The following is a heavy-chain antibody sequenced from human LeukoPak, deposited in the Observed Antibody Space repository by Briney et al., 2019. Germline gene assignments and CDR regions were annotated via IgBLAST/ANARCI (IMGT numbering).Heavy chain of an antibody. J-gene: IGHJ6*03. CDR1: RLTFSNYA. CDR2: ISASGGTT. CDR3: ANSIPGLYYYYYLDV. Sequence: PGGSLRLSCAASRLTFSNYAMSWVRQAPGKGREWVSGISASGGTTYYADSVKGRFTISRDNSKNTLHLQMSSLRAEDTAVYFCANSIPGLYYYYYLDVWGKGTTVTVSS. V-gene: IGHV3-23*01. D-gene: IGHD2-2*02.